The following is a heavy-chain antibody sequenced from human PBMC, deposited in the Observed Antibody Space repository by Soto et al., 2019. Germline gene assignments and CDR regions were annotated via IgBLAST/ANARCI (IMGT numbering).Heavy chain of an antibody. J-gene: IGHJ4*02. Sequence: ASVKVSCKASGCTFTSYDINWVRQATGQGLEWMGWMNPNSGNTGYAQKFQGRVTMTRNTSISTAYMELSSLRSEDTAVYYCARAGYYYDSSGYCFDYWGQGTLVTVSS. D-gene: IGHD3-22*01. CDR2: MNPNSGNT. CDR3: ARAGYYYDSSGYCFDY. V-gene: IGHV1-8*01. CDR1: GCTFTSYD.